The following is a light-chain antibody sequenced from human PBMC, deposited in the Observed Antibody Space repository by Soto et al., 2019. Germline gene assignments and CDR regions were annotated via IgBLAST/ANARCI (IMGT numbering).Light chain of an antibody. CDR3: QYRSDWPHI. V-gene: IGKV3-11*01. J-gene: IGKJ4*01. CDR2: DAS. CDR1: QSVGRS. Sequence: EIVLTQSPATLSLSPGETATLSCRASQSVGRSLAWYQQRPGQAPRLLIYDASNRATGIPARFSGSGSGTDFTLTVGSLESEDFAVYHCQYRSDWPHIFGGGTKVELK.